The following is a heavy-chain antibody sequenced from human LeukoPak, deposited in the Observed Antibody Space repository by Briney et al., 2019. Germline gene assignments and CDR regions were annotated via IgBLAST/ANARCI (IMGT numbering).Heavy chain of an antibody. D-gene: IGHD1-7*01. CDR3: ARTAQTGTMDY. CDR1: GGSFSSYY. J-gene: IGHJ4*02. CDR2: IYYSGST. Sequence: SETLSLTCAVYGGSFSSYYWGWIRQPPGKGLEWIGSIYYSGSTYYNPSLKSRVTISVDTSKNQFSLKLSSVTAADTAVYYCARTAQTGTMDYWGQGTLVTVSS. V-gene: IGHV4-39*07.